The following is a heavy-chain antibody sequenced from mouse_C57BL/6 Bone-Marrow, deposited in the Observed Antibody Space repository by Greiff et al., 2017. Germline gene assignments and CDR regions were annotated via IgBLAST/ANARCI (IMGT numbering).Heavy chain of an antibody. CDR2: IYPRSGNT. Sequence: VKLQESGAELARPGASVKLSCKASGYTFTSYGISWVKQRTGQGLEWIGEIYPRSGNTYYNEKFKGKATLTADKSSSTAYMELRSLTSEDSAVYFCARAPLLWLRRGMYYGYFDYWGQGTTLTVSS. CDR1: GYTFTSYG. CDR3: ARAPLLWLRRGMYYGYFDY. D-gene: IGHD2-9*01. V-gene: IGHV1-81*01. J-gene: IGHJ2*01.